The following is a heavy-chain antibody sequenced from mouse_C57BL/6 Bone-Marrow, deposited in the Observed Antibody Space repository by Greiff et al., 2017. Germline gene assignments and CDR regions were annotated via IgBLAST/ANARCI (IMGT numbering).Heavy chain of an antibody. J-gene: IGHJ2*01. Sequence: VQLQQPGAELVKPGASVKMSCKASGYTFTDYWVNWVKPRPGQGLEWIGDINPADGRHTYNEKFKSKGILTVDPSSNTAYMQLSSRTSEDSAVFYCARSGPQGRSIDYWCQGTTLTVSS. D-gene: IGHD3-1*01. CDR1: GYTFTDYW. CDR3: ARSGPQGRSIDY. CDR2: INPADGRH. V-gene: IGHV1-55*01.